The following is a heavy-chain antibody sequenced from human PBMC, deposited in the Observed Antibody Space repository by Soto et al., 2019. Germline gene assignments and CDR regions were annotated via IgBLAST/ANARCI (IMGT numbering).Heavy chain of an antibody. CDR2: IKKDERKK. Sequence: EVQLVESGGGLVQPGESLRLSCAAAGFTFSDYWMTWVRQAPGKGLEWVANIKKDERKKSYLDSLRGRFTISRDNARNSVYLHMDSLRAEDTALYYCARDVSPGSGPYYLEAFDMWGQGTMVTVSS. V-gene: IGHV3-7*05. J-gene: IGHJ3*02. CDR3: ARDVSPGSGPYYLEAFDM. CDR1: GFTFSDYW. D-gene: IGHD3-22*01.